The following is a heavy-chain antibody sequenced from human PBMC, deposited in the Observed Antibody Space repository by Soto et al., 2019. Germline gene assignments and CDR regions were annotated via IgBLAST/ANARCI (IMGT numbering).Heavy chain of an antibody. D-gene: IGHD3-16*02. CDR3: ARVNCFFQAEDCIRVTVPVSAFLLNRSSDL. J-gene: IGHJ2*01. V-gene: IGHV4-30-4*01. Sequence: PPGKGLEWIGYIYYSGSTYYHPSLKSRVTISGDTSKNQFYLKLSYVTAADTDVYYCARVNCFFQAEDCIRVTVPVSAFLLNRSSDL. CDR2: IYYSGST.